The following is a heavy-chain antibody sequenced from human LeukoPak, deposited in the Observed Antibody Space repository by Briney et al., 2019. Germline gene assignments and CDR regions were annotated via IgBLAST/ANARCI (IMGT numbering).Heavy chain of an antibody. V-gene: IGHV4-39*01. CDR1: GGSISSSSYY. Sequence: SETLSLTCTVSGGSISSSSYYWVWIRQPPGKGLEWIGSIYYSGSTYYNPSLKSRVTISVDTSKNQFSLKLSSVTAADTAVYYCARYYYDSSGYYYGNYFDYWGQGTLVTVSS. CDR3: ARYYYDSSGYYYGNYFDY. CDR2: IYYSGST. J-gene: IGHJ4*02. D-gene: IGHD3-22*01.